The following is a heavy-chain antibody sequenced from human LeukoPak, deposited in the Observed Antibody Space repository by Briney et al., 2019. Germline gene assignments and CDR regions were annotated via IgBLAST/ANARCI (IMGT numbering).Heavy chain of an antibody. J-gene: IGHJ4*02. Sequence: ASVKVSYKASGYTFTGYYMHWVRQAPGQGLEWMGWINPNSGGTNYAQKFQGRVTMTRDTSISTAYMELSRLRSDDTAVYYCARDRKIFGVVLPFDYWGQGTLVTVSS. CDR1: GYTFTGYY. D-gene: IGHD3-3*01. V-gene: IGHV1-2*02. CDR3: ARDRKIFGVVLPFDY. CDR2: INPNSGGT.